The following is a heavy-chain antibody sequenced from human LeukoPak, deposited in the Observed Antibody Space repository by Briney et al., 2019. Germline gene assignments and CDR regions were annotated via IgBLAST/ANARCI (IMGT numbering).Heavy chain of an antibody. CDR3: ARGDIAAAGTQRGWDY. CDR2: ISAYNGNT. Sequence: ASVKVSCKASGYTFTSYGISWVRQAPGQGLEWMGWISAYNGNTNYAQKLQGRVTITADKSTSTAYMELSSLRSEDTAVYYCARGDIAAAGTQRGWDYWGQGTLVTVSS. D-gene: IGHD6-13*01. V-gene: IGHV1-18*01. CDR1: GYTFTSYG. J-gene: IGHJ4*02.